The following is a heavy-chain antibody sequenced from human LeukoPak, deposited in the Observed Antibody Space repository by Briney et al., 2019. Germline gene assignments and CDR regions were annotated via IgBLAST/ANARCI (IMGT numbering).Heavy chain of an antibody. V-gene: IGHV1-8*01. J-gene: IGHJ5*02. Sequence: GASVKVSCKASGYTFTSYDINWVRQATGQGLEWMGWMNPNSGNTGYAQKFQGRVTMTRNTSISTAYMELSSLRSEDTAVYYCARGGCSSTSCPEGWFDPWGQGTLVTVSS. CDR3: ARGGCSSTSCPEGWFDP. CDR2: MNPNSGNT. CDR1: GYTFTSYD. D-gene: IGHD2-2*01.